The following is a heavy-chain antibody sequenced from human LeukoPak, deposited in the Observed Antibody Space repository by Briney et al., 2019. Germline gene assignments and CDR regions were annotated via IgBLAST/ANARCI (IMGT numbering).Heavy chain of an antibody. V-gene: IGHV3-30-3*01. CDR3: ARGGTYSNTPLDY. CDR1: GFTFSSCA. D-gene: IGHD6-13*01. CDR2: ISYDGSNK. J-gene: IGHJ4*02. Sequence: AGGSLRPSCAASGFTFSSCAMHWVRQTPGKGLEWVAVISYDGSNKYYADSVKGRFTISRDNSKNTLYLQMNSLRADDTAVYYCARGGTYSNTPLDYWGQGTLVTVSS.